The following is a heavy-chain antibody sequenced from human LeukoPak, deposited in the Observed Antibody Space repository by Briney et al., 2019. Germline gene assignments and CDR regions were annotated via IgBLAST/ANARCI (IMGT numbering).Heavy chain of an antibody. V-gene: IGHV1-2*02. CDR2: INPNSGGT. Sequence: ASVKVSCKASGYTFTGYYMHWVRRAPGQGLEWMGWINPNSGGTNYAQKFQGRVTLTRDTSITTAYMELSRLRSDDTAVYYCARGSFYYYYMDVWGKGTTVTISS. J-gene: IGHJ6*03. CDR3: ARGSFYYYYMDV. D-gene: IGHD2-15*01. CDR1: GYTFTGYY.